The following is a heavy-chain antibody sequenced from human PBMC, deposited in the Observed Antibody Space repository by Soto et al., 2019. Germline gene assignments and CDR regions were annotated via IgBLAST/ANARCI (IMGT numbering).Heavy chain of an antibody. CDR3: ARESEDLTSNFDY. V-gene: IGHV3-21*06. CDR2: ISSSGRRT. CDR1: GFTFANFG. Sequence: GGSLRLSCGTSGFTFANFGMGWVRQAPGKGLYWVSGISSSGRRTYYADSVKGRFTISRDNAKNSLYLEMNSLRAEDTAVYYCARESEDLTSNFDYWGQGTLVTVSS. J-gene: IGHJ4*02.